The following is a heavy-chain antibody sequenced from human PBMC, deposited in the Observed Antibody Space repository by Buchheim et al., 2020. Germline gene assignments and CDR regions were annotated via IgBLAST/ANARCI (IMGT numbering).Heavy chain of an antibody. CDR2: ISSSSSTI. J-gene: IGHJ4*02. D-gene: IGHD6-13*01. V-gene: IGHV3-48*01. CDR3: AREGSSSWTTPLWY. Sequence: EVQLVESGRGLVQPGGSLRLSCAASGFTFSSYSMNWVRQAPGKGLEWVSYISSSSSTIYYVDSVKGRFTISRDNAKNALYLQMNSLRAEDTAVYYCAREGSSSWTTPLWYWGQGTL. CDR1: GFTFSSYS.